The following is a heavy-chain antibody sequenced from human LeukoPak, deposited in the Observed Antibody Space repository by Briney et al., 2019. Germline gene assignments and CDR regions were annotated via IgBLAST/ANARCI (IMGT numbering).Heavy chain of an antibody. V-gene: IGHV4-4*02. D-gene: IGHD3-9*01. Sequence: SETLSLTCAVSGGSISSSNWWSWVRQPPGKGLEWIGEIYHSGSTNYNPSLKSRVTISVDTSKNQFSLKLSSVTAADTAVYYCARVQRDGRYFDWWGPYYYYYMDVWGKGTTVTISS. CDR1: GGSISSSNW. CDR2: IYHSGST. J-gene: IGHJ6*03. CDR3: ARVQRDGRYFDWWGPYYYYYMDV.